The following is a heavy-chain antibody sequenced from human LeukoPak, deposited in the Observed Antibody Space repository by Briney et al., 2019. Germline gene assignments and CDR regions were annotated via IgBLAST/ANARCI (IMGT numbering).Heavy chain of an antibody. CDR2: IIPIFGTA. CDR1: GGTFSSYA. V-gene: IGHV1-69*05. Sequence: SVKVSCKASGGTFSSYAISWVRQAPGKGLEWMGGIIPIFGTANYAQKFQGRVTITTDESTSTAYMELSSLRSEDTAVYYCAGRGSGYSGYEFDYWGQGTLVTVSS. D-gene: IGHD5-12*01. CDR3: AGRGSGYSGYEFDY. J-gene: IGHJ4*02.